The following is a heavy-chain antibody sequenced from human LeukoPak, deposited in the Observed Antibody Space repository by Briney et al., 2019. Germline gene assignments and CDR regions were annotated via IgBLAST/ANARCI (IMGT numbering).Heavy chain of an antibody. V-gene: IGHV3-30*04. Sequence: GRSLRLSCAASGFTFCSYAMHWVRQAPGKGLEWVAVISYDGSNKYYADSVKGRFTISRDNSKNTLYLQMNSLRAEDTAVYYCARESPGPDYYYYYGMDVWGQGTTVTVSS. CDR1: GFTFCSYA. CDR3: ARESPGPDYYYYYGMDV. J-gene: IGHJ6*02. CDR2: ISYDGSNK.